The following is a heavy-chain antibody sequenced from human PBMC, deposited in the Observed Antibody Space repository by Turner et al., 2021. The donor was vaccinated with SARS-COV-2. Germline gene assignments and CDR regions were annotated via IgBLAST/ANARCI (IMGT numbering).Heavy chain of an antibody. J-gene: IGHJ4*02. V-gene: IGHV3-23*01. D-gene: IGHD6-19*01. CDR2: ISATGGST. CDR3: AKSDRGWLVIGPRGVGYFDY. CDR1: GFTFSSYA. Sequence: VQVLESGGGLVQPGGSLRLSCAASGFTFSSYAMSWVRQAPGKGLGGVSAISATGGSTYYADSVKGRFTISRDNSKNTLYLQMNSLRAEDTAVYYCAKSDRGWLVIGPRGVGYFDYWGQGTLVTVSS.